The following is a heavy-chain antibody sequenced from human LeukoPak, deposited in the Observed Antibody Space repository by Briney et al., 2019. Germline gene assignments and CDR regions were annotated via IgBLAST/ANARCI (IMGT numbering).Heavy chain of an antibody. J-gene: IGHJ6*02. Sequence: PSETLSLTCTVPGGSISSGTYYWGWIRQPPGKGLEWIGSLYYSGSTYYSPSLKSRVTMSVDTSKNQFSLKLTSVTAADTAVYYCARDMTYHFYSMDVWGQGTTVTVSS. CDR3: ARDMTYHFYSMDV. CDR1: GGSISSGTYY. CDR2: LYYSGST. V-gene: IGHV4-39*01.